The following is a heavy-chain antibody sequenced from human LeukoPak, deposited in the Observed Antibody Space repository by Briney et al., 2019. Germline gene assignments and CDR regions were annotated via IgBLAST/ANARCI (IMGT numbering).Heavy chain of an antibody. J-gene: IGHJ6*03. V-gene: IGHV4-59*01. Sequence: SETLSLTCTVSGGSISSDYWSWIRQPPGKGLEWIGYIYFSGSTNYNPSLKSRVTISVDTSKTQLSLKLSSVTAADTAVYYCARTGYSSSWYNYYYYYCMDVWGKGTTVTISS. D-gene: IGHD6-13*01. CDR1: GGSISSDY. CDR2: IYFSGST. CDR3: ARTGYSSSWYNYYYYYCMDV.